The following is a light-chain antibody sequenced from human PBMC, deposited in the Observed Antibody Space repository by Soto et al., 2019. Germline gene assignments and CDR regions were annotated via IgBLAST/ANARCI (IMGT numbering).Light chain of an antibody. CDR3: QQYGSSPT. CDR2: DTA. V-gene: IGKV3D-20*01. Sequence: EIVLTQSPATLSLSPGERATLSCGASQSINSNYLAWYQQKPGLAPRLVIYDTARRAPGIPDMLTDSGSGTDFTLTISRLEPEDSAIYYCQQYGSSPTFGQGTRLEIK. J-gene: IGKJ5*01. CDR1: QSINSNY.